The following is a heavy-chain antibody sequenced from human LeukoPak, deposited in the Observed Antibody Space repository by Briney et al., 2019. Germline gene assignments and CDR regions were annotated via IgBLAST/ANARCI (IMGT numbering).Heavy chain of an antibody. J-gene: IGHJ5*02. D-gene: IGHD3-22*01. V-gene: IGHV4-39*02. CDR2: IYYSGST. CDR1: GGSISSSSYY. Sequence: PSETLSLTCTVSGGSISSSSYYWGWIRQPPGKGLEWIGSIYYSGSTYYNPSLKSRVTISVDTSKNQFSLKLSSVTAADTAVYYCARERKSYYDSSGYYHNWFDPWGQGTLVTVSS. CDR3: ARERKSYYDSSGYYHNWFDP.